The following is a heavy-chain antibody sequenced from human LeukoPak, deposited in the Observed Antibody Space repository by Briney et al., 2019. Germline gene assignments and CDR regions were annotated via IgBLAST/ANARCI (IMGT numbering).Heavy chain of an antibody. CDR2: ISYDGSNK. V-gene: IGHV3-30-3*01. Sequence: GGSLRLSCAASGFTFSSYAMHWVRQAPGKGLEWVAVISYDGSNKYYADSVKGRFTISRDNAKNSLYPQMNSLRAEDTALYYCARVGDIVVVPAYFDYWGQGTLVTVSS. CDR3: ARVGDIVVVPAYFDY. J-gene: IGHJ4*02. CDR1: GFTFSSYA. D-gene: IGHD2-2*01.